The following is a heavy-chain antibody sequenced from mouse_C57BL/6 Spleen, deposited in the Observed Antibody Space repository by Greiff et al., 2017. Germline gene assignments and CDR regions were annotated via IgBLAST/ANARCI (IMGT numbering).Heavy chain of an antibody. Sequence: VQLQQSGAELVKPGASVKMSCKASGYTFTSYWITWVKQRPGQGLEWIGDIYPGSGSTNYNEKFKSKATLTVDTSSSTAYMQLSSLTSEDSAVYYCAREFYSNYYAMDYWGQGTSVTVSS. J-gene: IGHJ4*01. V-gene: IGHV1-55*01. CDR2: IYPGSGST. CDR3: AREFYSNYYAMDY. CDR1: GYTFTSYW. D-gene: IGHD2-5*01.